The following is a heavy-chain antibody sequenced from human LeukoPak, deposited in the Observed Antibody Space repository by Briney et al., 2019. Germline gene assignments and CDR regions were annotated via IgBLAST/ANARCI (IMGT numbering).Heavy chain of an antibody. Sequence: SETLSLTCTASGGSISSSSYYWGWIRQPPGKGLEWIGTIYYSGSTYYNPSLTSRVSISVDTPKNQFSLRLTSVTATDTAVYYCARQGDGGRAFDYWGQGILVTVSS. V-gene: IGHV4-39*01. CDR3: ARQGDGGRAFDY. CDR1: GGSISSSSYY. J-gene: IGHJ4*02. D-gene: IGHD4-23*01. CDR2: IYYSGST.